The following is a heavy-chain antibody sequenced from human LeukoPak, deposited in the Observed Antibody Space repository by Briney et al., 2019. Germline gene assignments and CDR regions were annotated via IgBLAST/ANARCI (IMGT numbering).Heavy chain of an antibody. V-gene: IGHV3-23*01. Sequence: GGSLRLSCAASGFTFSSYAMSWVRQAPGKGLEWVSSTSGSGRSIYYADSVKGRFTISRDSSKSTLYLQMNSLRAEDTAVYYCAKTTAVATPPLYFQNWGQGTLVTVSS. J-gene: IGHJ1*01. CDR3: AKTTAVATPPLYFQN. D-gene: IGHD4-23*01. CDR1: GFTFSSYA. CDR2: TSGSGRSI.